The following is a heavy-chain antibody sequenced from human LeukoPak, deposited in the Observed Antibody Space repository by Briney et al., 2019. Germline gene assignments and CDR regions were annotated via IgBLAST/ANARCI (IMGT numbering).Heavy chain of an antibody. Sequence: SETLSLTCAVYGGSFSGYYWSWIRQPPGKGLEWIGYIYYSGSTNYNPSLKSRVTISVDTSKNQFSLKLSSVTAADTAVYYCARSIAAAAMDGMDVWGQGTTVTVSS. CDR2: IYYSGST. D-gene: IGHD6-13*01. V-gene: IGHV4-59*01. CDR3: ARSIAAAAMDGMDV. J-gene: IGHJ6*02. CDR1: GGSFSGYY.